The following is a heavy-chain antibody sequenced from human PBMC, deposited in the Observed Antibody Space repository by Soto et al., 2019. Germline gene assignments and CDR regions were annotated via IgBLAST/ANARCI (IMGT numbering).Heavy chain of an antibody. CDR1: GYTFTSYA. D-gene: IGHD3-22*01. CDR2: INAGNGNT. Sequence: ASVKVSCKASGYTFTSYAMHWVRQAPGQRLEWMGWINAGNGNTKYSQKFQGRVTITRDTSASTAYMELSSLRSEDTAVYYCARGWYYYDSSGLMGFDYWGQGTLVTVSS. CDR3: ARGWYYYDSSGLMGFDY. V-gene: IGHV1-3*01. J-gene: IGHJ4*02.